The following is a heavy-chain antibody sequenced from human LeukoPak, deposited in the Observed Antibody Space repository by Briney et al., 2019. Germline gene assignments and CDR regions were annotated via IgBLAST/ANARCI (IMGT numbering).Heavy chain of an antibody. J-gene: IGHJ4*02. D-gene: IGHD1-26*01. V-gene: IGHV3-48*03. CDR1: GFNVNSFE. CDR3: AGGPQFTGSFPY. CDR2: ISDSGDVI. Sequence: GGSLRLSCAASGFNVNSFEVTWVRQAPGLGLEFLSYISDSGDVIRYADSVKGRFIISRDSAENALYLQMNNLGADDTAVYFCAGGPQFTGSFPYWGQGTLVAVSS.